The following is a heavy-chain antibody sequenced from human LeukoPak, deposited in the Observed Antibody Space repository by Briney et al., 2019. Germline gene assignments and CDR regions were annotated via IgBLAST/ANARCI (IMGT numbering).Heavy chain of an antibody. D-gene: IGHD3-10*01. CDR2: IYHSGST. V-gene: IGHV4-30-2*01. CDR3: ARMVWGSGSYPYWFDP. CDR1: GGSISSGGYC. J-gene: IGHJ5*02. Sequence: TLALTCAVSGGSISSGGYCWSWIRQPPGKGLEWIGYIYHSGSTYYNPSLKSRVTISVDRSKNQFSLKLSSVTAADTAVYYCARMVWGSGSYPYWFDPWGQGTLVTVSS.